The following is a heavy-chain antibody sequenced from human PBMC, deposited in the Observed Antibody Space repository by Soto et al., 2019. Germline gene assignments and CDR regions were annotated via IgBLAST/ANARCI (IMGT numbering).Heavy chain of an antibody. J-gene: IGHJ5*02. Sequence: PSETLSLTYAVSGGPISSSNWWSWVRQPPGKGLEWIGEIYHSGSTNYNPSLKSRVTISVDKSKNQFSLKLSSVTAADTAVYYCARDRYSSSFNWFDPWVQGTLVTVSS. D-gene: IGHD6-13*01. CDR1: GGPISSSNW. V-gene: IGHV4-4*02. CDR2: IYHSGST. CDR3: ARDRYSSSFNWFDP.